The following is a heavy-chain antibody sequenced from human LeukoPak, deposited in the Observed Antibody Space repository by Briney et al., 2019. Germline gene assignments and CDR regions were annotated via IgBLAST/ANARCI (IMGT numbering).Heavy chain of an antibody. J-gene: IGHJ4*02. D-gene: IGHD3-9*01. Sequence: GGSLRLYCAASGFTFSDYYMSWIRQAPGKGLEWVSYISSSGSTIYYADSVKGRFTISRDNAKNSLYLQMNSLRDEDTAVYYCAKDSGPALLRYFDWLRGYFDYWGQGTLVTVSS. V-gene: IGHV3-11*01. CDR3: AKDSGPALLRYFDWLRGYFDY. CDR1: GFTFSDYY. CDR2: ISSSGSTI.